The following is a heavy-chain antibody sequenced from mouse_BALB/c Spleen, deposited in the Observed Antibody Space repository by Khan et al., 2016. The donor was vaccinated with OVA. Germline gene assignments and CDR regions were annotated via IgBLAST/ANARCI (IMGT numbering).Heavy chain of an antibody. Sequence: QVQLKESGAELVKPGASVKLSCKASGYTFNSYYMYWVKQRPGQGLEWIGEINPNNGDANFNEKFKNKATLTVDKSSNTAFMQLSSLTSEDSAVYYCTRSGYGSLAYWGQGTLVTVSA. V-gene: IGHV1S81*02. CDR1: GYTFNSYY. J-gene: IGHJ3*01. CDR3: TRSGYGSLAY. D-gene: IGHD2-2*01. CDR2: INPNNGDA.